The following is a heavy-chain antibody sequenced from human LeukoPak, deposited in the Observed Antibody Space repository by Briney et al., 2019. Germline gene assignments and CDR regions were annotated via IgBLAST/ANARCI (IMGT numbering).Heavy chain of an antibody. CDR3: ARIAWDAFDI. CDR1: GFTFSSYW. Sequence: GGSLRLSCAASGFTFSSYWMHWVRQAPGKGLVWVSRLNNDGSSANYADSVKGRFTISRDHAKNTLYLQMNSLRAEDTAVYYCARIAWDAFDIWGQGTMVTVSS. J-gene: IGHJ3*02. CDR2: LNNDGSSA. D-gene: IGHD2-15*01. V-gene: IGHV3-74*01.